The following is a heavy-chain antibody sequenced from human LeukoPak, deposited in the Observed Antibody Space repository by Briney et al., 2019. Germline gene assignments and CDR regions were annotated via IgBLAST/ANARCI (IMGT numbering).Heavy chain of an antibody. CDR2: IYYSGST. V-gene: IGHV4-59*08. J-gene: IGHJ5*02. CDR1: GGTISSYY. D-gene: IGHD3-10*01. Sequence: SETLSLTCTVSGGTISSYYWSWIRQPPGKGLEWIGYIYYSGSTNYNPSLKSRVTISIDTSKNQFSLKLSSVIAADTAVYYCARRTYYSGSGRDWLDPWGQGTLVTVSS. CDR3: ARRTYYSGSGRDWLDP.